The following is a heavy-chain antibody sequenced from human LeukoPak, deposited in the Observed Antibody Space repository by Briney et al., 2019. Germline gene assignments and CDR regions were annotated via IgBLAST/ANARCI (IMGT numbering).Heavy chain of an antibody. Sequence: SETLSLTCTVSGGSISSGGYYWSWIRQHPGKGLEWIGYIYYSGSTYYNPSLKSRVTISVDTSKNQFSLKLSSVTAADTAVYYCARLKFGNYYDSSGYYYPYYYGMDVGGQGTTVTVSS. D-gene: IGHD3-22*01. CDR1: GGSISSGGYY. CDR3: ARLKFGNYYDSSGYYYPYYYGMDV. CDR2: IYYSGST. J-gene: IGHJ6*02. V-gene: IGHV4-31*03.